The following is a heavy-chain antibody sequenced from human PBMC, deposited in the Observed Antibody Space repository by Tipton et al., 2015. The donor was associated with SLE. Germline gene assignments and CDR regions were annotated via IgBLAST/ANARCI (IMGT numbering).Heavy chain of an antibody. CDR2: INPNSCGT. CDR1: GYTFTDYY. D-gene: IGHD3-22*01. Sequence: QLVQSGAEVKKPGASVKVSCKASGYTFTDYYLHWVRQVPGQGLEWMAWINPNSCGTNYAQKFQGRVTLTTDTSTSTAYMEVRSLRSDDTAVYYCARDYYDSSGCPGYWGQGTLVTVSS. J-gene: IGHJ4*02. CDR3: ARDYYDSSGCPGY. V-gene: IGHV1-2*02.